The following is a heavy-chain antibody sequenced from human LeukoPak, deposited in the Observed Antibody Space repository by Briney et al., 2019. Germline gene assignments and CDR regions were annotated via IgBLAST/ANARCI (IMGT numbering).Heavy chain of an antibody. CDR2: TSYDGDIE. D-gene: IGHD2/OR15-2a*01. V-gene: IGHV3-30*03. J-gene: IGHJ6*02. CDR3: TRSTTYNLDV. Sequence: GGSLRLSCAASGFSFSDSGIHWVRQAPGKGLEWVAATSYDGDIESYADSVKGRFTISRDNSKNTMYLHMNSLRAEDTAVYYCTRSTTYNLDVWGQGTTVTVSS. CDR1: GFSFSDSG.